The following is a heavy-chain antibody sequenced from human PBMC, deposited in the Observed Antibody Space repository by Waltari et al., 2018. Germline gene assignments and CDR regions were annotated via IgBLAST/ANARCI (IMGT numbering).Heavy chain of an antibody. CDR1: GGTFSSYA. Sequence: QVQLVQSGAEVKKPGSSVKVSCKASGGTFSSYAISWVRQAPGQGLEWMGGIIPIFGTANYAQKFQGRVTITADESTSTAYMELSSLRSEDTAVYYCANTGYCTNGVCSNFDYWGQGTLVTVSS. V-gene: IGHV1-69*01. CDR2: IIPIFGTA. J-gene: IGHJ4*02. CDR3: ANTGYCTNGVCSNFDY. D-gene: IGHD2-8*01.